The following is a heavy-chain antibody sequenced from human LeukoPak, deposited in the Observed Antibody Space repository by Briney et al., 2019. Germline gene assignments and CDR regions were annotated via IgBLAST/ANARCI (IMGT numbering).Heavy chain of an antibody. CDR2: VIPIFGTA. CDR3: ARGRGRIAARHWFDP. J-gene: IGHJ5*02. V-gene: IGHV1-69*13. D-gene: IGHD6-6*01. Sequence: SVKVSCKASGGTFSSYAISWVRQAPGQGLECVGGVIPIFGTANYAQKFQGRVTITADESTSTAYMELSSLRSEDTAVYYCARGRGRIAARHWFDPWGQGTLVTVSS. CDR1: GGTFSSYA.